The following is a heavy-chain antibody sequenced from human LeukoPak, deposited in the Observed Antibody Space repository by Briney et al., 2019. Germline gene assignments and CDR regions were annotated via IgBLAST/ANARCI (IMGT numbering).Heavy chain of an antibody. CDR2: IIPIFGTA. Sequence: ASVKVSCKASGGTFSSYAISWVRQAPGQGLEWMGGIIPIFGTANYAQKFQGRVTITADESTSTAYMELSSLRSEDTAVYYCARDQGCSSTSCYTNYYYYYYMDVWGKGTTVTVSS. CDR3: ARDQGCSSTSCYTNYYYYYYMDV. V-gene: IGHV1-69*13. D-gene: IGHD2-2*02. J-gene: IGHJ6*03. CDR1: GGTFSSYA.